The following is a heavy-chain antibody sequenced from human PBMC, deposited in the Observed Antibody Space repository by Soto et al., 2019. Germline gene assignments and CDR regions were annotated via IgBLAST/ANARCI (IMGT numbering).Heavy chain of an antibody. CDR1: GGSISSGGYY. Sequence: SETLSLTCTVSGGSISSGGYYWSWIRQHPGKGLEWIGYIYYSGSTYYNPSLKSRVTISVDTSKNQFSLKLSSVTAADTAVYYCARALADTAMVMVVSPYGMDVWGQGTTVTVSS. CDR2: IYYSGST. D-gene: IGHD5-18*01. V-gene: IGHV4-31*03. J-gene: IGHJ6*02. CDR3: ARALADTAMVMVVSPYGMDV.